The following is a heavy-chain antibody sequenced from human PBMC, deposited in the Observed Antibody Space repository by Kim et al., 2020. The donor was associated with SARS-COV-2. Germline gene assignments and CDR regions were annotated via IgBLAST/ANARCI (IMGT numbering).Heavy chain of an antibody. CDR3: ARGKLWFGELEGSRWFDP. V-gene: IGHV4-34*01. D-gene: IGHD3-10*01. CDR1: GGSFSGYY. CDR2: INHSGST. Sequence: SETLSLTCAVYGGSFSGYYWSWIRQPPGKGLEWIGEINHSGSTNYNPSLKSRVTISVDTSKNQFSLKLSSVTAADTAVYYCARGKLWFGELEGSRWFDPCGQRTLVTVSS. J-gene: IGHJ5*02.